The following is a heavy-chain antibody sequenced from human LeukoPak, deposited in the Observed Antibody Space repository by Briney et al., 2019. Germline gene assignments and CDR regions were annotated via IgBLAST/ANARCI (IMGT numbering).Heavy chain of an antibody. D-gene: IGHD3-10*01. CDR1: GYTFTSYD. CDR3: ARGGLVWSGELLDPWYFDY. V-gene: IGHV1-8*01. CDR2: MNPNSGNT. Sequence: ASVKVSCKASGYTFTSYDINWVRQATGQGLEWMGWMNPNSGNTGYAQKFQGRVTMTRNTSISTAYMELSSLRSEDTAVYYCARGGLVWSGELLDPWYFDYWGQGTLVTVSS. J-gene: IGHJ4*02.